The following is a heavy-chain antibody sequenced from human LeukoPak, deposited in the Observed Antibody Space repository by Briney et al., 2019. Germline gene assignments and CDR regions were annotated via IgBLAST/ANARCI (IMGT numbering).Heavy chain of an antibody. CDR2: ISGSGGST. CDR1: GFTFSSYA. V-gene: IGHV3-23*01. Sequence: GGSLRLSCAASGFTFSSYAMSWVRQAPGKGLEWVSAISGSGGSTYYADSVKGRFTISRDNSKNTLYLQMNSLGAEDTAVYYCAKGIQLWTAFDYWGQGTLVTVSS. CDR3: AKGIQLWTAFDY. J-gene: IGHJ4*02. D-gene: IGHD5-18*01.